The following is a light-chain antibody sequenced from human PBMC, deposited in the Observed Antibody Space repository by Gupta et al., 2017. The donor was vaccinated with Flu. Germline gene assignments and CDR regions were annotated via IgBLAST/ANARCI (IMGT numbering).Light chain of an antibody. CDR3: QSYDSSNHDVV. CDR2: QDN. V-gene: IGLV6-57*01. J-gene: IGLJ2*01. Sequence: NFMLTQPHSVSESPGKTVTISCTRSSGNIASNYVQWYQQRPGSSTPTLIYQDNQRPPGVPDRFSGSIDSSSNSASLTISGLKTEDEADYYCQSYDSSNHDVVFGGGTKLTVL. CDR1: SGNIASNY.